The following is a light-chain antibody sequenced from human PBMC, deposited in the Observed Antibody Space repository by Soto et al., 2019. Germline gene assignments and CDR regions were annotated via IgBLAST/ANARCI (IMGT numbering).Light chain of an antibody. J-gene: IGKJ3*01. CDR3: QQYVSKTT. CDR1: QSLAGNY. V-gene: IGKV3-20*01. Sequence: DIVLTQSPGTLSLSPGETATLSCRASQSLAGNYLAWYQQKPGQAPRLLISGASSRATGIPDRFSGSGSGTDFTLTISGLEPEDFAVYYCQQYVSKTTFGPGTRWIS. CDR2: GAS.